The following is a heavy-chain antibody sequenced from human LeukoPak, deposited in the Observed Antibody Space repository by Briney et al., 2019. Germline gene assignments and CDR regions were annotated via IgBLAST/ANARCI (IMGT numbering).Heavy chain of an antibody. CDR3: AKGALYGQQLSHFDY. D-gene: IGHD6-13*01. Sequence: GGSLRLSCAAYGFTFSNAWMSWVRPAPGKGREWVGRTKSKTDGGTPNYAAPVKGRFTISRDDSKNTLYLQMNSLRAEDTAVYYCAKGALYGQQLSHFDYWGQGTLVTVSS. CDR2: TKSKTDGGTP. V-gene: IGHV3-15*01. CDR1: GFTFSNAW. J-gene: IGHJ4*02.